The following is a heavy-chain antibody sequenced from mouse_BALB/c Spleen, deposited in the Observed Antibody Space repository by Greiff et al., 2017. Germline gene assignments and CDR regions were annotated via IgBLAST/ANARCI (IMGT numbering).Heavy chain of an antibody. D-gene: IGHD1-1*01. Sequence: VQLVESGAELARPGASVKLSCKASGYTFTSYWMQWVKQRPGQGLEWIGAIYPGDGDTRYTQKFKGKATLTADKSSSTAYMQLSSLASEDSAVYYCARLLRSLYYFDYWGQGTTLTVSS. V-gene: IGHV1-87*01. CDR1: GYTFTSYW. CDR2: IYPGDGDT. CDR3: ARLLRSLYYFDY. J-gene: IGHJ2*01.